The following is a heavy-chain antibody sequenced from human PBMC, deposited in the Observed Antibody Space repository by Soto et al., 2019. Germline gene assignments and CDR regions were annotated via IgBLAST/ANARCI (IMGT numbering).Heavy chain of an antibody. Sequence: SETLSLTCTVSGGSTSSYYWSWIRQSPGKELEWIGYIYYNGGTNSNPSLKSRLTLSIDTSKNQFSLSLTAVTAADSAVYYCARVGSGCFDYWGQGTLVTVS. J-gene: IGHJ4*02. V-gene: IGHV4-59*01. D-gene: IGHD6-19*01. CDR1: GGSTSSYY. CDR3: ARVGSGCFDY. CDR2: IYYNGGT.